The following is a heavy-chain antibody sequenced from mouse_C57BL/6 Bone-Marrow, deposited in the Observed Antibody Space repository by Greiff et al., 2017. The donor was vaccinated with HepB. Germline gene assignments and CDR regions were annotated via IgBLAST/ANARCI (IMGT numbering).Heavy chain of an antibody. D-gene: IGHD1-1*01. CDR3: ARGGGSSPFTEYCDV. Sequence: QVHVKQSGAELARPGASVKLSCKASGYTFTSYGISWVKQRTGQGLEWIGEIYPRSGNTYYNEKFKGKATLTADKSSSTAYMELRSLTSEDSAVYFCARGGGSSPFTEYCDVWGTGTTVTVSS. CDR2: IYPRSGNT. CDR1: GYTFTSYG. J-gene: IGHJ1*03. V-gene: IGHV1-81*01.